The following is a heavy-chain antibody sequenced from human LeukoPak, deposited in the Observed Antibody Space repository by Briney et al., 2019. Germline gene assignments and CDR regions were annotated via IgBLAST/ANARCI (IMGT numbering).Heavy chain of an antibody. V-gene: IGHV1-2*02. CDR3: ARDRYSSGWYGLGDAFDI. J-gene: IGHJ3*02. D-gene: IGHD6-19*01. CDR2: INPNSGGT. Sequence: ASVKVSCKASGYTFTGYYMHWVRQAPGQGLEWMGWINPNSGGTNYAQKFQGRVTMTTDTSTSTAYMELRSLRSDDTAVYYCARDRYSSGWYGLGDAFDIWGQGTMVTVSS. CDR1: GYTFTGYY.